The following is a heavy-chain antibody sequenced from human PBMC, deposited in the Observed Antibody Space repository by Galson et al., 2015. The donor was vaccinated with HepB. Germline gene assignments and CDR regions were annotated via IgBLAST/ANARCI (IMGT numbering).Heavy chain of an antibody. CDR2: ISSNGGST. CDR1: GFTFSSYA. CDR3: VRRIAAAGTNYYGMDV. V-gene: IGHV3-64D*06. J-gene: IGHJ6*02. D-gene: IGHD6-13*01. Sequence: SLRLSCAASGFTFSSYAMHWVRQAPGKGLERVSAISSNGGSTYFADSVKGRFAISRDNSKNTLYLQMTSLRAEDTAVYHCVRRIAAAGTNYYGMDVWGQGTTVTVSS.